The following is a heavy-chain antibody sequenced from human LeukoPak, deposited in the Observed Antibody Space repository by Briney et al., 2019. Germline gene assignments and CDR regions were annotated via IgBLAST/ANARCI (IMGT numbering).Heavy chain of an antibody. J-gene: IGHJ4*02. V-gene: IGHV4-59*12. CDR2: IYYSGST. CDR3: ARDYYDSSGTLSPSLDY. D-gene: IGHD3-22*01. Sequence: PSETLSLTCTVSGGFISSYYWSWIRQPPGKGLEWIGSIYYSGSTYYNPSLKSRVTISVDTSKNQFSLKLSSVTAADTAVYYCARDYYDSSGTLSPSLDYWGQGTLVTVSS. CDR1: GGFISSYY.